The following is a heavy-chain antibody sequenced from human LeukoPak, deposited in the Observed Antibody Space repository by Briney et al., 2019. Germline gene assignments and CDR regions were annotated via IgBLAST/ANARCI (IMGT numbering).Heavy chain of an antibody. J-gene: IGHJ4*02. CDR2: VNSDGSST. CDR1: VFTFSGYG. D-gene: IGHD6-13*01. Sequence: GGFLRLSCVVPVFTFSGYGMHWVRQAPGKGLVWVSRVNSDGSSTSYADSVKGRFTVSRDNAKNTLYLQMNSLGAEDTAVYYCARGGVSAGLKDYWGQGTLDTVSS. V-gene: IGHV3-74*01. CDR3: ARGGVSAGLKDY.